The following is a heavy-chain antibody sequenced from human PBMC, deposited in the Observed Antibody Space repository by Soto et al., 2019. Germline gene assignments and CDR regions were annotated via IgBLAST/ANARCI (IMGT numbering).Heavy chain of an antibody. J-gene: IGHJ4*02. CDR2: IKEDGSET. CDR1: EFAFSNYW. Sequence: EVQLVESGGGLVQPGGSLRLSCGASEFAFSNYWMTWVRQAPGKGLEWVANIKEDGSETYYVDSVKGRFTISRDNAKNSLSLQMNSLRAEDTAVYYCARGRSYRNYDDYWGQGALVTVSS. V-gene: IGHV3-7*03. CDR3: ARGRSYRNYDDY.